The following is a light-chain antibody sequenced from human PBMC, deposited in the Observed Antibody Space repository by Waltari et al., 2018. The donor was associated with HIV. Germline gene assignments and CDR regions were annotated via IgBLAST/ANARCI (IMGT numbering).Light chain of an antibody. Sequence: QSVLAQPPSASGPPGQRVSLSCSGCTSNIGGNHVRWYQQLPGTAPKLLIYSNNERPSGVPDRLSGSTSGTSAYLVISWLQSEDEADYYCAAWDDSLKGGAFGTGTKVTVL. CDR1: TSNIGGNH. CDR2: SNN. J-gene: IGLJ1*01. V-gene: IGLV1-44*01. CDR3: AAWDDSLKGGA.